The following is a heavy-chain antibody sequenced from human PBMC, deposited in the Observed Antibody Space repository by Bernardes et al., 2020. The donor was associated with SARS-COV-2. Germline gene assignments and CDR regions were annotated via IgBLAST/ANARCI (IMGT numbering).Heavy chain of an antibody. CDR1: GGSITSNNW. J-gene: IGHJ5*02. CDR3: ARGGDSSSSRSWFDP. CDR2: IYHSGST. Sequence: SETLSLTCAVSGGSITSNNWWSWVRQPPGKGLEWIGEIYHSGSTDHNPSLKSRVTIFLDKSKNQFSLNLNSVTAADTAVYYCARGGDSSSSRSWFDPWGQGTLVTVSS. V-gene: IGHV4-4*02. D-gene: IGHD6-6*01.